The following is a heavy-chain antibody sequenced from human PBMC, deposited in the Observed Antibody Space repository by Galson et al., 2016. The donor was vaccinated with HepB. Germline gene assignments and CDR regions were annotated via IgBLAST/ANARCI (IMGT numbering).Heavy chain of an antibody. CDR1: EYTFTGYY. J-gene: IGHJ3*02. CDR3: ARASLPYQLLGTFDI. V-gene: IGHV1-2*04. D-gene: IGHD2-2*01. Sequence: SVKVSCKASEYTFTGYYMHWVRQAPGQGLECMGWINPNSGGTNYAQKFQGWVTLTSDTSISSAYMELSSLRSGGTAVYYCARASLPYQLLGTFDIWGQGTMVTVSS. CDR2: INPNSGGT.